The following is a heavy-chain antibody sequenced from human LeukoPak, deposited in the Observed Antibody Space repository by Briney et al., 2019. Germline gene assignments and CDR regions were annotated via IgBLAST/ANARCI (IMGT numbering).Heavy chain of an antibody. V-gene: IGHV3-23*01. CDR3: AKRSARPKPFDC. CDR1: GFTFSNYG. CDR2: IDGGGVNT. D-gene: IGHD6-25*01. J-gene: IGHJ4*02. Sequence: GGSLRLSCAGSGFTFSNYGMSWVRQAPGKGLEWVSAIDGGGVNTLYADSAKGRFTISRDNSKNTVYLQMNSLSAEDTAIYYCAKRSARPKPFDCWGQGTLVTVSS.